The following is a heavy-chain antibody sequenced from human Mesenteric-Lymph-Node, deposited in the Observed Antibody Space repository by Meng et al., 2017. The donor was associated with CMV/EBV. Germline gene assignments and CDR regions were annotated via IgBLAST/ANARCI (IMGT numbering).Heavy chain of an antibody. CDR2: INSDGSST. D-gene: IGHD3-10*01. Sequence: GESLKISCAASGFTFSSYWMYWVRQAPGKGLVWVSRINSDGSSTSYADSVKGRFTISRDNAKNTLYLQMNSLRAEDTAVYYCARDAGSYYVDYWGQGTLVTVSS. J-gene: IGHJ4*02. CDR1: GFTFSSYW. V-gene: IGHV3-74*01. CDR3: ARDAGSYYVDY.